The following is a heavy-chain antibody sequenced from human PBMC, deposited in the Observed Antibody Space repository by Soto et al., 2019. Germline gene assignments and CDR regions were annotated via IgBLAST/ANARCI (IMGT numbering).Heavy chain of an antibody. CDR1: GFTFSSYS. CDR2: ISSSSSTI. V-gene: IGHV3-48*01. J-gene: IGHJ3*02. D-gene: IGHD7-27*01. CDR3: AREPILITGDQRYAFDI. Sequence: GGSLRLSCAASGFTFSSYSMNWVRQAPGKGLEWVSYISSSSSTIYYADSVKGRFTISRDNAKNSLYLQMNSLRAEDTAVYYCAREPILITGDQRYAFDIWGQGTMVTVSS.